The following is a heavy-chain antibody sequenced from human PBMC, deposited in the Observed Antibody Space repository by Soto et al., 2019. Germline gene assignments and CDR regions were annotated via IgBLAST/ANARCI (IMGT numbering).Heavy chain of an antibody. Sequence: LCGGSISSGGYSWSWIRQPPGKGLEWIGYIYHSGSTYYNPSLKSRVTISVDRSKNQFSLKLSSVTAADTAVYYCASLRFLEWSYHFDYWGQGTLVTVSS. CDR1: GGSISSGGYS. CDR3: ASLRFLEWSYHFDY. V-gene: IGHV4-30-2*01. D-gene: IGHD3-3*01. J-gene: IGHJ4*02. CDR2: IYHSGST.